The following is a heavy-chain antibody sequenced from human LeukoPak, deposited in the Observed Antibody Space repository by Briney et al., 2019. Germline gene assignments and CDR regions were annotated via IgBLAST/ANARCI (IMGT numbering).Heavy chain of an antibody. CDR3: ARGGDCHPFDY. Sequence: PSETLSLTCTVSGGSISSYYWSCIRRPAGKGLEWIGRIYSSGSTNYNPSLKSRVTISIDQSKNQFSLKLSSVTAADTAVYYCARGGDCHPFDYWGQGALFTVSS. CDR1: GGSISSYY. V-gene: IGHV4-4*07. J-gene: IGHJ4*02. D-gene: IGHD2-21*02. CDR2: IYSSGST.